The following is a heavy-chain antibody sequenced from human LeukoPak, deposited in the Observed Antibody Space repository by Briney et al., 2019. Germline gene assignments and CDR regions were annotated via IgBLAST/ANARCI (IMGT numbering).Heavy chain of an antibody. Sequence: GGSLRLSCAASGFTFSRHWMYWVRQAPGKGLEWVANIKQDGSAKPYVDSVKGRFTISRDNAKNSLFLQMNSLRVEDTAVYYCARDNGWSADFWGQGTLVTVSS. J-gene: IGHJ4*02. CDR1: GFTFSRHW. CDR3: ARDNGWSADF. V-gene: IGHV3-7*03. D-gene: IGHD2-15*01. CDR2: IKQDGSAK.